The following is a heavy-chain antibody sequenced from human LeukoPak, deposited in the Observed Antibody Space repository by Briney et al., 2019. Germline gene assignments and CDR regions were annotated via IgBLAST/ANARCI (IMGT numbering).Heavy chain of an antibody. CDR3: ARELPIYYFDY. J-gene: IGHJ4*02. D-gene: IGHD3-9*01. Sequence: CVAVISYDGSNKSYAASVKGPFTISRDNSNNTLYLQMNSLRAEDTAVYYCARELPIYYFDYWGQGTLVTVSS. CDR2: ISYDGSNK. V-gene: IGHV3-30-3*01.